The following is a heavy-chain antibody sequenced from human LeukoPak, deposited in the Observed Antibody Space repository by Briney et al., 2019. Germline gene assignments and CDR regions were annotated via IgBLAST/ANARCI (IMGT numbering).Heavy chain of an antibody. CDR3: ARGRSMVRGFNWFDP. J-gene: IGHJ5*02. V-gene: IGHV3-48*03. Sequence: PGGSLRLSCAASGSTFSSYEMNWVRQAPGKGLEWVSYISSSGSTIYYADSVKGRFTISRDNAKNSLYLQMNSLRAEDTAVYYCARGRSMVRGFNWFDPWGQGTLVTVSS. D-gene: IGHD3-10*01. CDR1: GSTFSSYE. CDR2: ISSSGSTI.